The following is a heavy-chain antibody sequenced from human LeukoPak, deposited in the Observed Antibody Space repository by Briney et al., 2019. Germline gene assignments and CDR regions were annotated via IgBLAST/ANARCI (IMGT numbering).Heavy chain of an antibody. D-gene: IGHD2-15*01. CDR2: ISGSGGST. J-gene: IGHJ4*02. CDR3: AKDNYIVVVVAATGFDY. Sequence: GGSLRLSCAASGFTFSSYAMSRVRQAPGKGLEWVSAISGSGGSTYYADSVKGRFTISRDNSKNTLYLQMNSLRAEDTAVYYCAKDNYIVVVVAATGFDYWGQGTLVTVSS. CDR1: GFTFSSYA. V-gene: IGHV3-23*01.